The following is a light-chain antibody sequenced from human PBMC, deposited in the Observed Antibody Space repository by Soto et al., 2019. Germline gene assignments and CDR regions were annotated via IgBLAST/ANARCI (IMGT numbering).Light chain of an antibody. CDR3: GSYTSTYVRI. V-gene: IGLV2-14*01. J-gene: IGLJ1*01. Sequence: QSVLTQPASVSGSPGQSITISCTGTSSDVGGYYYVSWYQHHPGKAPKLMIYQVSNRPSGVSNRFSGSKSGNVASLTISGLQAADEADYYCGSYTSTYVRIFGTGTKVTVL. CDR1: SSDVGGYYY. CDR2: QVS.